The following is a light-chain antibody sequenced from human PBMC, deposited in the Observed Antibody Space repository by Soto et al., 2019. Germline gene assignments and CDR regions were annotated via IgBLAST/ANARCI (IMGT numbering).Light chain of an antibody. J-gene: IGKJ5*01. CDR1: QSISSY. V-gene: IGKV1-39*01. Sequence: DIQMTQSPSSLSASVGDRFTITCRASQSISSYLNWYQQKPGKAPKLLIYAASSLQSGVPSRFSGSGSGTDFTLTISSLQPEDFATYYCQQSYSTLSTFGQGTRLEIK. CDR3: QQSYSTLST. CDR2: AAS.